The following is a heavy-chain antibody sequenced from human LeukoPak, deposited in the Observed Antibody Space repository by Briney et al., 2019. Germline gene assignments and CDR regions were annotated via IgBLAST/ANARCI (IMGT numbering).Heavy chain of an antibody. V-gene: IGHV1-69*13. CDR1: GGTFSSYA. Sequence: SVKVSCKASGGTFSSYAISWVRQAPGQGLEWMGGIIPIFGTANYAQKFQGRVMITADESTSTAYMELSSLRSEDTAVYYCAAVVPAVMGYFDYWGQGTLVTVSS. CDR2: IIPIFGTA. D-gene: IGHD2-2*01. J-gene: IGHJ4*02. CDR3: AAVVPAVMGYFDY.